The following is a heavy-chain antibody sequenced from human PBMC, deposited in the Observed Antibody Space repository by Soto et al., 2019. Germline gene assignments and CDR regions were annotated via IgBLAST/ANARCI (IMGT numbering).Heavy chain of an antibody. CDR1: GFTFSSYA. CDR3: AKSGDFWSGYDY. Sequence: EVQLLESGGDLVQPGGSLILSCEASGFTFSSYAMTWVRQAPVKGLEWVATISGSGGTINYADSVKGRFTISRDNSKNTLYLQMNSLRGEDTATYYCAKSGDFWSGYDYWGQGTLVTVSS. D-gene: IGHD3-3*01. V-gene: IGHV3-23*01. CDR2: ISGSGGTI. J-gene: IGHJ4*02.